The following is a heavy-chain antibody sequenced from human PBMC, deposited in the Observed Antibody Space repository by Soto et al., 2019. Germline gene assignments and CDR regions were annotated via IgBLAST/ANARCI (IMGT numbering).Heavy chain of an antibody. CDR2: ISGSGGST. CDR3: AGPGSLAYYDYMDV. V-gene: IGHV3-23*01. Sequence: EVQLLESGGGLVQPGGSLRLSCAASGFTFSSYAMSWVRQAPGKGLEWVSAISGSGGSTYYADSVKGRFTISRDNSKNMLYLQMNSLTAENTAVYYCAGPGSLAYYDYMDVWGKGTTVTVSS. J-gene: IGHJ6*03. CDR1: GFTFSSYA. D-gene: IGHD3-10*01.